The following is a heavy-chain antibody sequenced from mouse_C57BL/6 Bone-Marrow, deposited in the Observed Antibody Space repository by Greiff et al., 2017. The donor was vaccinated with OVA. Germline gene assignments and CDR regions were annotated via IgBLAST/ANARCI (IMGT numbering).Heavy chain of an antibody. V-gene: IGHV6-3*01. J-gene: IGHJ2*01. CDR2: IRLKSDNYAT. D-gene: IGHD2-4*01. Sequence: EVKLEESGGGLVQPGGSMKLSCVASGFTFSNYWMNWVRQSPEKGLEWVAQIRLKSDNYATHYAESVKGRFTISRDDSKSSVYLQMNNLRAEDTGIYYCIYDYVSYYFDYWGQGTTLTVSS. CDR3: IYDYVSYYFDY. CDR1: GFTFSNYW.